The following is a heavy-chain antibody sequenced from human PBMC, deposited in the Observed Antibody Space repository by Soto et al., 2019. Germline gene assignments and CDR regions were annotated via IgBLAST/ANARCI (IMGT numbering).Heavy chain of an antibody. CDR3: ARGVNTYYYDSSGYKFDY. J-gene: IGHJ4*02. CDR1: GGSISSGDYY. Sequence: SETLSLTCTVSGGSISSGDYYWSWIRQPPGKGLEWIGYIYYSGSTYYNPSLKSRVTISVDTSKNQFSLKLSSVTAADTAVYYCARGVNTYYYDSSGYKFDYWGQGTLVTVSS. D-gene: IGHD3-22*01. V-gene: IGHV4-30-4*01. CDR2: IYYSGST.